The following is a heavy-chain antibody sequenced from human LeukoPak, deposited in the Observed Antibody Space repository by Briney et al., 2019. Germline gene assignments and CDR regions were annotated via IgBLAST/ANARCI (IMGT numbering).Heavy chain of an antibody. CDR3: ARNYYGSGSYRGSFDY. V-gene: IGHV3-23*01. D-gene: IGHD3-10*01. J-gene: IGHJ4*02. CDR1: GFTFSSYA. CDR2: ISGSGGST. Sequence: PGGSLRLSCAASGFTFSSYAMGWVRQAPGKGLEWVSAISGSGGSTYYADSVKGRFTISRDNSKNTLYLQMNSLRAEDTAVYYCARNYYGSGSYRGSFDYWGQGTLVTVSS.